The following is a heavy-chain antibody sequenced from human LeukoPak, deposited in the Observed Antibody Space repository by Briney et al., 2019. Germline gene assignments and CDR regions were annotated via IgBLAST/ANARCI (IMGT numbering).Heavy chain of an antibody. J-gene: IGHJ6*03. CDR1: GYTFTGYY. Sequence: ASVKVSCKASGYTFTGYYMHWVRQAPGQGLEWMGWINPNSGGTNYAQKFQGRVTMTRDTSISTAYMELSRLRSDDTAVYYCARHPGYYYYYMDVWGKGTTVTISS. V-gene: IGHV1-2*02. CDR2: INPNSGGT. CDR3: ARHPGYYYYYMDV.